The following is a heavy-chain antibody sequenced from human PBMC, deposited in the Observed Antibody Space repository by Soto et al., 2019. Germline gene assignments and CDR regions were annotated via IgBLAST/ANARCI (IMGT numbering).Heavy chain of an antibody. CDR1: GFTFSSYW. Sequence: PGGSLRLSCAASGFTFSSYWMHWVRQAPGKGLVWVSRINSDGSSTSYADSVKGRFTISRDNAKNTLYLQMNSLRAEDTAVYYCARLYYYGSGSYPGSYGMDVWGQGTTVTVSS. J-gene: IGHJ6*02. V-gene: IGHV3-74*01. CDR3: ARLYYYGSGSYPGSYGMDV. D-gene: IGHD3-10*01. CDR2: INSDGSST.